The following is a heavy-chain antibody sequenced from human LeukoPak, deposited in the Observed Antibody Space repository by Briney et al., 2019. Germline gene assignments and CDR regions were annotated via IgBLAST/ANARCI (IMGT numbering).Heavy chain of an antibody. CDR3: VKDVGVGASYFDN. J-gene: IGHJ4*02. Sequence: GGSLRLSCAASGFTFSSCGMHWVRQRPGKGLEGVAYSRYDGSDKYYIDSVRGRFTIARDNPKETLYLQMTSLSHDDTAVYFCVKDVGVGASYFDNWGQGTLVAVSP. V-gene: IGHV3-30*02. CDR1: GFTFSSCG. CDR2: SRYDGSDK. D-gene: IGHD1-26*01.